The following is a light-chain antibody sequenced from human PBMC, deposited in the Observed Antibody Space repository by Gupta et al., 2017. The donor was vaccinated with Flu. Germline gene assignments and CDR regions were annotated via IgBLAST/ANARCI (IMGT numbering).Light chain of an antibody. V-gene: IGKV3-11*01. CDR3: QHRSNCPLT. J-gene: IGKJ4*01. CDR1: QGVSGF. CDR2: DAS. Sequence: PAILSVSPGDRATLSCGASQGVSGFLAWYQQKPGQAPRLLIYDASNRATGVPSRFSGSGSGTDFTLTISSLEPEDFAVYYCQHRSNCPLTFGQGTKVEIK.